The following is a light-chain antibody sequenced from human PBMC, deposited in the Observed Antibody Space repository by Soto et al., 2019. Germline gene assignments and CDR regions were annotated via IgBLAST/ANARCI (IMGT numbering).Light chain of an antibody. CDR3: QQYNNWPPWT. CDR2: GAS. J-gene: IGKJ1*01. CDR1: QSVSSN. V-gene: IGKV3-15*01. Sequence: EIVMTQSPATLSVSPGERATLSCRASQSVSSNLAWYQQKPGQAPGLLIYGASTRATGIPARFSGSGSGIEFTRTISSLQSEDFAVYYCQQYNNWPPWTFGQGTKVEIK.